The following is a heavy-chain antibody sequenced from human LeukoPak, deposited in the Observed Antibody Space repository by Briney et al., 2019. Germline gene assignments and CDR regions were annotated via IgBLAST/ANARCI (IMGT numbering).Heavy chain of an antibody. V-gene: IGHV3-30*18. CDR2: ISHDGSNK. CDR1: GFTFSSYG. D-gene: IGHD4-17*01. CDR3: AKDLDYGDYYYYYGMDV. J-gene: IGHJ6*04. Sequence: GGSLRLSCAASGFTFSSYGMHWVRQAPGKGLEWVAVISHDGSNKYYADSVKGRFTISRDNSKNTLYLQMNSLRAEDTAVYYCAKDLDYGDYYYYYGMDVWGKGTTVTVSS.